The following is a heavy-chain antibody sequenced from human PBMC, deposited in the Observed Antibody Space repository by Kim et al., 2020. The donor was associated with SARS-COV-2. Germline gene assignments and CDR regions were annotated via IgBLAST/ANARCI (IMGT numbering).Heavy chain of an antibody. Sequence: GESLKISCKGSGYSFTSYWISWVRQMPGKGLEWMGRIDPSDSYTNYSPSFQGHVTISADKSISTAYLQWSSLKASDTAMYYCARLEFAYCGGDCQSTTNWYFDLWGRGTLVTVSS. D-gene: IGHD2-21*02. CDR3: ARLEFAYCGGDCQSTTNWYFDL. CDR1: GYSFTSYW. V-gene: IGHV5-10-1*01. J-gene: IGHJ2*01. CDR2: IDPSDSYT.